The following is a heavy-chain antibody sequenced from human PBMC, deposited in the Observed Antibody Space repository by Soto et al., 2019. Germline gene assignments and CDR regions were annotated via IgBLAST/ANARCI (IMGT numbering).Heavy chain of an antibody. CDR2: IDPSDSYS. J-gene: IGHJ6*02. Sequence: GESLKISCKGSAYNFPNYWIAWVRQMPGKGLEWMGKIDPSDSYSFYSPSFQGHVTISADKSMNTAYLQWSSLKASDTAVYYCARLFLGIPRQHYYGMDVWGQGTTVTVSS. CDR1: AYNFPNYW. V-gene: IGHV5-10-1*01. CDR3: ARLFLGIPRQHYYGMDV. D-gene: IGHD3-16*01.